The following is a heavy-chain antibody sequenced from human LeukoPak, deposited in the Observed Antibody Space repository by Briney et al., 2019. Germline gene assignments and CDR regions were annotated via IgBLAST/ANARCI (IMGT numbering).Heavy chain of an antibody. Sequence: ASVKVSCKASGGTFSSYAISWVRQAPGQGLEWMGGIIPIFGTANYAQKFQGRVTITADESTSTAYMELSSLRSDDTAVYYCARNYGTRFLEWLYFDYWGQGTLVTVSS. CDR3: ARNYGTRFLEWLYFDY. CDR1: GGTFSSYA. V-gene: IGHV1-69*13. D-gene: IGHD3-3*01. CDR2: IIPIFGTA. J-gene: IGHJ4*02.